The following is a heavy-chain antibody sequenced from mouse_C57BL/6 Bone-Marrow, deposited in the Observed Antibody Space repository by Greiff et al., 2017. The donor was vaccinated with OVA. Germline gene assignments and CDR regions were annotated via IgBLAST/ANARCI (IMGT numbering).Heavy chain of an antibody. CDR2: INPGSGGT. V-gene: IGHV1-54*01. Sequence: QVQLQQSGAELVRPGTSVKVSCKASGYAFTNYLIEWVKQRPGQGLEWIGVINPGSGGTNYNEKFKGKATLTADKSSSTAYMQLSSLTSEDSAVYFCAREGLTTVVAKAMDYWGKGTSVTVPS. CDR3: AREGLTTVVAKAMDY. J-gene: IGHJ4*01. D-gene: IGHD1-1*01. CDR1: GYAFTNYL.